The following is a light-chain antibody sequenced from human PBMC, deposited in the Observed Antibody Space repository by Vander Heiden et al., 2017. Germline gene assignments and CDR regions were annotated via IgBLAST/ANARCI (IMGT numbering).Light chain of an antibody. CDR2: GNS. CDR3: QSYDSSLSGVI. V-gene: IGLV1-40*01. CDR1: TSNIGAGCD. Sequence: QSVLTQPPSVSGAPGQRVTTTCTRSTSNIGAGCDVHWNRLLPGTAPKLLIYGNSNRPSGVPDRFSGSKSGTSASLAITGLQAEDEADYYCQSYDSSLSGVIFGGGTKLTVL. J-gene: IGLJ2*01.